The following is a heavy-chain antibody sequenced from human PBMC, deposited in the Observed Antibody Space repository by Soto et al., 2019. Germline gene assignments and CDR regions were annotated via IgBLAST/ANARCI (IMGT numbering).Heavy chain of an antibody. V-gene: IGHV4-34*01. D-gene: IGHD3-10*01. CDR2: INHSGST. CDR3: ARAAGSPGEDAFDI. J-gene: IGHJ3*02. CDR1: GGSFSGYY. Sequence: SETLSLTCAVYGGSFSGYYWSWIRQPPGKGLEWIGEINHSGSTNYNPSLKSRVTISVDTSKNQFSLKLSSVTAADTAVYYCARAAGSPGEDAFDIWGQGTMVTVSS.